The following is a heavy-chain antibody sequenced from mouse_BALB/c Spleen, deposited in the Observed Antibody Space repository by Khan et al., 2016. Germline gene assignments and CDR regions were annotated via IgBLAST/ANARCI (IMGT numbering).Heavy chain of an antibody. CDR3: AEELGWFAY. Sequence: EVQLQESGPGLVKPSQSLSLTCTVTGYSITSDYAWNWIRQFPGNKLEWMGYISYSGSTSYNPSLKSRISITRDTSKNQFFLRLNSVTTEDTATXYGAEELGWFAYWGQGTLVTVSA. D-gene: IGHD4-1*01. CDR2: ISYSGST. J-gene: IGHJ3*01. V-gene: IGHV3-2*02. CDR1: GYSITSDYA.